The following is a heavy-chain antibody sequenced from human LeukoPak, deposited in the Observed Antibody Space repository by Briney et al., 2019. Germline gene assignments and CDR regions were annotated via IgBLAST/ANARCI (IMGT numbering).Heavy chain of an antibody. D-gene: IGHD6-13*01. CDR2: IYSGGST. Sequence: GGSLRLSCAASGFTFSSFWMSWVRQAPGKGLEWVSVIYSGGSTYYADSVKGRFTISRDNSKNTLYLQMNSLRAEDTAVYYCARAYSSSWYRGGYYLDYWGQGTLVTVSS. J-gene: IGHJ4*02. CDR3: ARAYSSSWYRGGYYLDY. CDR1: GFTFSSFW. V-gene: IGHV3-53*01.